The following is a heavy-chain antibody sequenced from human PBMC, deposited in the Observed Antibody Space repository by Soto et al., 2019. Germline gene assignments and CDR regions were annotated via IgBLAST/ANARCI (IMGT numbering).Heavy chain of an antibody. CDR1: GFSLTTSGVG. Sequence: QITLNESGPTVVKPAETLTLTCTFSGFSLTTSGVGVGWIRQSPGKATEWLALIYWDDDKRYSASLNSRLTITKYTSKNQVVLTMASVHPADTATYYCAHRILRTVFGLVTTTAIYFDFWGQGTPVVVSS. D-gene: IGHD3-3*01. CDR2: IYWDDDK. V-gene: IGHV2-5*02. CDR3: AHRILRTVFGLVTTTAIYFDF. J-gene: IGHJ4*02.